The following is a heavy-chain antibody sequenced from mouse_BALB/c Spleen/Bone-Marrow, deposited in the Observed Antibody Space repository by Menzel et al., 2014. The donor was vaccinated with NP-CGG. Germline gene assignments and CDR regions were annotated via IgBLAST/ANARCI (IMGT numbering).Heavy chain of an antibody. CDR2: INPSTGYT. D-gene: IGHD2-14*01. CDR3: ARHYRYYFDY. J-gene: IGHJ2*01. Sequence: QVQLQQSGAELAKPGTSVKMSCKASGCTFTSYWMHWVKQRPGQGLEWIGYINPSTGYTEYNQKFKDKATLTADKSSSTAYMQLSSLTSEDSAVYYCARHYRYYFDYWGQGTTLTVSS. CDR1: GCTFTSYW. V-gene: IGHV1-7*01.